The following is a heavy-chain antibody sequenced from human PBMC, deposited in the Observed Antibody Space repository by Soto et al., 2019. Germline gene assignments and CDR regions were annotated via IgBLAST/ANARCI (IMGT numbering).Heavy chain of an antibody. Sequence: GGSLRLSCAASGFTFSSYSMNWVRQAPGKGLEWVSYISSSSTIYYADSVKGRFTISRDNAKNSLYLQMNSLRAEDTAVYYCARDRRDIVVVVAATVAFDIWGQGTMVTVSS. J-gene: IGHJ3*02. CDR3: ARDRRDIVVVVAATVAFDI. V-gene: IGHV3-48*01. D-gene: IGHD2-15*01. CDR2: ISSSSTI. CDR1: GFTFSSYS.